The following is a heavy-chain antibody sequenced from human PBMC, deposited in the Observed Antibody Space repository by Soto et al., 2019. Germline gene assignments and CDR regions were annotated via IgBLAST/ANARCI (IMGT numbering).Heavy chain of an antibody. CDR3: AGRGGIAARRLFDP. Sequence: SETLSLTCTVSGGSISSSSYYWGWIRQPPGKGLEWIGSIYYSGSTYYNPSLKSRVTISVDTSKNQFSLKLSSVTAADTAVYCCAGRGGIAARRLFDPWGQGTLVTVSS. CDR2: IYYSGST. D-gene: IGHD6-6*01. CDR1: GGSISSSSYY. J-gene: IGHJ5*02. V-gene: IGHV4-39*01.